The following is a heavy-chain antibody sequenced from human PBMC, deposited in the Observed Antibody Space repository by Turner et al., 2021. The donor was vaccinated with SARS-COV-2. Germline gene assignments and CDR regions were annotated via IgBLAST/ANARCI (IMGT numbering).Heavy chain of an antibody. J-gene: IGHJ3*02. CDR3: ARHPRLYSGTYSGAFDI. CDR1: GGSISSSSYY. CDR2: IYYSGST. Sequence: QLQLQGSGPGLVKPSETLSLTCTVSGGSISSSSYYWGWIRQPPGKGLEWIGNIYYSGSTYYNPSLKSRVTISVDTSKNQFSLKLSSVTAADTAVYYCARHPRLYSGTYSGAFDIWGQGTMVTVSS. D-gene: IGHD1-26*01. V-gene: IGHV4-39*01.